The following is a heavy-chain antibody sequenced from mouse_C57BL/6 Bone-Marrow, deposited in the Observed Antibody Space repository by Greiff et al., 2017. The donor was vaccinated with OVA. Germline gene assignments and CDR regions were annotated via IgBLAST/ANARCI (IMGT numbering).Heavy chain of an antibody. CDR2: IYPRSGNT. V-gene: IGHV1-81*01. Sequence: VQRVESGAELARPGASVKLSCKASGYTFTSYGISWVKQRTGQGLEWIGEIYPRSGNTYYNEKFKGKGTLTADKSSSTAYMELRSLTSEDSAVYFCAIDYGSSWYYFDYWGQGTTLTVSS. CDR3: AIDYGSSWYYFDY. CDR1: GYTFTSYG. D-gene: IGHD1-1*01. J-gene: IGHJ2*01.